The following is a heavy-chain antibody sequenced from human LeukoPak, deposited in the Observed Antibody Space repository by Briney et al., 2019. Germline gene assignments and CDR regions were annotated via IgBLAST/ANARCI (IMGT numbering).Heavy chain of an antibody. CDR1: GFAFDNYA. D-gene: IGHD3-10*01. CDR3: AKCSASYYNDAFDI. V-gene: IGHV3-23*01. CDR2: IRGGGGVT. J-gene: IGHJ3*02. Sequence: GGSLRLSCAASGFAFDNYAMNWVRQAPGKGLEWVSYIRGGGGVTRYSDSVKDRFTISRDNSKNTLYLQMNSLRAEDTAIYYCAKCSASYYNDAFDIWGRGTMVTVSS.